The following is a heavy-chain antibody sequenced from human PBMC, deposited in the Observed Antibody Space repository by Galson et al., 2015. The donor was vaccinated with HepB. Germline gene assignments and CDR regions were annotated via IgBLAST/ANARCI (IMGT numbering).Heavy chain of an antibody. D-gene: IGHD3-10*01. CDR1: GFSFSIYW. CDR3: ARPDGSGSYHFDY. CDR2: INPDGSTT. V-gene: IGHV3-74*01. Sequence: SLRLSCAASGFSFSIYWIHWARQAQGKGLEWVAHINPDGSTTTYADSVKGRFTISRDNAKNTLYLQISSLGVEDTAVYYCARPDGSGSYHFDYWGQGTLVTVSS. J-gene: IGHJ4*02.